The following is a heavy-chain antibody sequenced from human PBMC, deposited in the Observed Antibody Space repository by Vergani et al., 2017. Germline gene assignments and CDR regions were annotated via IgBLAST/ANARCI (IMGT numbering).Heavy chain of an antibody. CDR3: AKADYCSSTSCYKDLIFNY. D-gene: IGHD2-2*02. Sequence: DVHLAESGGGFFQPGGSLRLSCSASGFSFNSYWMHWVRQVPGKGLLWVSRIKSDGSITAYADSVKGRFTISRDNAQNTLYLQMNSLRVEDTGVYYCAKADYCSSTSCYKDLIFNYWGQGSLVTVSS. CDR1: GFSFNSYW. CDR2: IKSDGSIT. J-gene: IGHJ4*02. V-gene: IGHV3-74*03.